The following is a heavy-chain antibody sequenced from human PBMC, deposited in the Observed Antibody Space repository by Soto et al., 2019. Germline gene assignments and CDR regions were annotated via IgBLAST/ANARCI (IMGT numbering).Heavy chain of an antibody. V-gene: IGHV3-23*01. CDR2: LSGSGGST. CDR3: AKDERVDIVATTPYYYYYYGMDV. Sequence: EVQLLESGGGLVQPGGSLRLSCAASGFTFSSYAMSWVRQAPGKGLEWVSALSGSGGSTYYADSVKGRFTISRDNSKNTLYLQMNSLRAEDTAVYYCAKDERVDIVATTPYYYYYYGMDVWGQGTTVTVSS. J-gene: IGHJ6*02. D-gene: IGHD5-12*01. CDR1: GFTFSSYA.